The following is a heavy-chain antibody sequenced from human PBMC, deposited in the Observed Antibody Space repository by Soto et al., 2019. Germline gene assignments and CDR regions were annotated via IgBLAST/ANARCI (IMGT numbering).Heavy chain of an antibody. J-gene: IGHJ5*02. V-gene: IGHV1-24*01. D-gene: IGHD2-2*01. CDR1: GYTLTELS. CDR2: FDPEDGET. Sequence: GASVKVSCKVSGYTLTELSMHWVRQAPGKGLEWMGGFDPEDGETIYAQKFQGRVTMTEDTSTDTAYMELSSLRSEDTAVYYCATDHIVVVPAAMRLGRGWFDPWGQGTLVNSPQ. CDR3: ATDHIVVVPAAMRLGRGWFDP.